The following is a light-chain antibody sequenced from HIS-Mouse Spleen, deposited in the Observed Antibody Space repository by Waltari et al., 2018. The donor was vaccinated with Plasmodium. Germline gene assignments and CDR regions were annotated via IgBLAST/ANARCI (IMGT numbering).Light chain of an antibody. CDR3: CSYAGSYSLV. CDR1: SSDVGGYNY. Sequence: QSALTQPRAVSGSPGQSVTISCTGTSSDVGGYNYVSWYQQHPGKAPKLWIYDVSKRPSGVLDLFSGSKSGNAAALTICGLQAGDEADYYCCSYAGSYSLVFGGGTKLTVL. J-gene: IGLJ2*01. V-gene: IGLV2-11*01. CDR2: DVS.